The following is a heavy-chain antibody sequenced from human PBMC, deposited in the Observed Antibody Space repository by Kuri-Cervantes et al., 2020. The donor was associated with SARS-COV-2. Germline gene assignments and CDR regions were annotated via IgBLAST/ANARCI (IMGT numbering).Heavy chain of an antibody. CDR3: ARDSGDWNPDGLDL. J-gene: IGHJ3*01. V-gene: IGHV1-8*01. CDR1: ETTFPNYD. Sequence: ASVKVSCKTPETTFPNYDINWVRQATGQGLEWMGMVKTNGGNTLYAQFFQGRVTMTTDTSINTAYMEVSSLSFEDTAIYYCARDSGDWNPDGLDLWGQGTLVTVSS. D-gene: IGHD1-1*01. CDR2: VKTNGGNT.